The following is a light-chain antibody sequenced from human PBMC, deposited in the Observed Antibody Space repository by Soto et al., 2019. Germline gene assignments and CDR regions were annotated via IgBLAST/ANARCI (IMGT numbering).Light chain of an antibody. V-gene: IGKV3-20*01. CDR3: QQYGGSPAIT. Sequence: EIVLTQSPGTLSLSPAERSTLSCRASQRVSSGYVAWYQQKPGQAPRLLIYGASSRATGIPDRFRASASGTDFTLTISRLEPEDFAVYFCQQYGGSPAITFGQGTRLEIK. CDR1: QRVSSGY. J-gene: IGKJ5*01. CDR2: GAS.